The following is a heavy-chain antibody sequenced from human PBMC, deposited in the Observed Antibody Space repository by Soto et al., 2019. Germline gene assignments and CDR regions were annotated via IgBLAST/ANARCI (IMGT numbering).Heavy chain of an antibody. CDR3: ARVSYDFWSGFDYYMDV. CDR1: GFTFSDYY. J-gene: IGHJ6*03. D-gene: IGHD3-3*01. CDR2: ISSSVSTI. V-gene: IGHV3-11*01. Sequence: PGGSLRLSCAASGFTFSDYYMSWIRQAPGKGLEWVSYISSSVSTIYYADSVKGRFTISRDNAKNSLYLQMNSLRAEDTAVYYCARVSYDFWSGFDYYMDVWGKGTTVTVSS.